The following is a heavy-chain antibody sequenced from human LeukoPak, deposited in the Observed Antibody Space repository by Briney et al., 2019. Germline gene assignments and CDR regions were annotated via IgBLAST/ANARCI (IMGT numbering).Heavy chain of an antibody. D-gene: IGHD5-12*01. Sequence: PGGSLRLSCAASGFTFSNCGMHWVRQAPGKGLEWVAVISYDGSKKYYADSVKGRFTISRDNSKNTLYMQMNSLRAEDTAVYYCAKDGGEWLTEDSFDIWGQGTMVIVSS. J-gene: IGHJ3*02. CDR3: AKDGGEWLTEDSFDI. CDR2: ISYDGSKK. V-gene: IGHV3-30*18. CDR1: GFTFSNCG.